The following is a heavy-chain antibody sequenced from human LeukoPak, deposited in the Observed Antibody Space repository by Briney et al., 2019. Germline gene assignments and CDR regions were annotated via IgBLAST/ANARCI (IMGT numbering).Heavy chain of an antibody. V-gene: IGHV1-46*01. CDR2: INPSGGST. CDR3: ARDLIAAAGTSAFDI. CDR1: GYTFTSYY. Sequence: GASVNVSCKASGYTFTSYYMHWVRQAPGQGLEWMGIINPSGGSTSYAQKFQGRVTMTRDTSTSTVYMELSSLRSEDTAVYYCARDLIAAAGTSAFDIWGQGTMVTVSS. J-gene: IGHJ3*02. D-gene: IGHD6-13*01.